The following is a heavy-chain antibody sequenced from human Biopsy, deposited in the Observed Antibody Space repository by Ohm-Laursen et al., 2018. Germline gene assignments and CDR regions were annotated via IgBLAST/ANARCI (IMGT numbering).Heavy chain of an antibody. CDR1: GGSLTGHY. CDR2: ISYTGYT. V-gene: IGHV4-59*11. D-gene: IGHD4-23*01. CDR3: ARGSNDFGGLYFPR. J-gene: IGHJ4*02. Sequence: SETLSLTCTVSGGSLTGHYWSWIRQPPGKGLEWIGHISYTGYTSYNAFLKSRVTISVDTSRNHFSLRLSSLTAADTAVYYCARGSNDFGGLYFPRWGQGTLLTVSS.